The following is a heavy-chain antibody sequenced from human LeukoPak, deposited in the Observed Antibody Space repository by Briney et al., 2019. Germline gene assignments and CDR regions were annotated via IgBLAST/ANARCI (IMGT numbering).Heavy chain of an antibody. V-gene: IGHV1-2*02. J-gene: IGHJ5*02. CDR2: INPNSGGT. D-gene: IGHD3-10*01. CDR3: AKDLWFGELWEPNWFDP. Sequence: ASVKVSCKASGYTFTGYYMHWVRQAPGQGLEWMGWINPNSGGTNYAQKLQGRVTMTRDTSISTAYMELSRLRSDNTAVYYCAKDLWFGELWEPNWFDPWGQGTLVTVSS. CDR1: GYTFTGYY.